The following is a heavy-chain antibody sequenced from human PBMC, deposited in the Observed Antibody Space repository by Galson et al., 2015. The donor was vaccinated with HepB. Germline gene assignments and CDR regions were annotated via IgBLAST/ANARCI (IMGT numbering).Heavy chain of an antibody. CDR3: AKDGDIVVVPAAHDTYYYYYGMDV. CDR1: GFTFSSYA. V-gene: IGHV3-23*01. J-gene: IGHJ6*02. D-gene: IGHD2-2*01. Sequence: SLRLSCAASGFTFSSYAMSWVRQAPGKGLEWVSAISGSGGSTYYADSVKGRFTISRDNSKNTLYLQMNSLRAEDTAVYYCAKDGDIVVVPAAHDTYYYYYGMDVWGQVTTVTVSS. CDR2: ISGSGGST.